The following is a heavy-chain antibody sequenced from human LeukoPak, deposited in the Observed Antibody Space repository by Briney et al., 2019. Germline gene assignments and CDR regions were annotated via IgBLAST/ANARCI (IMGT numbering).Heavy chain of an antibody. D-gene: IGHD1-1*01. CDR3: AKAAAERCASIKCYPFDS. J-gene: IGHJ4*02. CDR2: IYENGGTT. CDR1: GFTFRSHA. Sequence: PGGSLRLSCVGSGFTFRSHAMSWVRQAPEKGLEFVSGIYENGGTTYYADSVKGRFTISRDNSKNTLYLQMSHLRVEDTALYYCAKAAAERCASIKCYPFDSWGQGTLVAVSS. V-gene: IGHV3-23*01.